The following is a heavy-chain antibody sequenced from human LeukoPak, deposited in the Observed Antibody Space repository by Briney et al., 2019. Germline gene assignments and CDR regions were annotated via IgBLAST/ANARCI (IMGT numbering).Heavy chain of an antibody. CDR1: GFTFSSYR. CDR3: TRDTGCSGGACYSFYDY. V-gene: IGHV3-7*01. CDR2: IKEDGSAK. Sequence: GGSLRLSCAASGFTFSSYRMTWVRQAPGQGLEWAANIKEDGSAKYHVDSVKGRFTISRDNAKNSLYLQMNSLRVEDTAVYYCTRDTGCSGGACYSFYDYWGQGTLVTVSS. D-gene: IGHD2-21*01. J-gene: IGHJ4*02.